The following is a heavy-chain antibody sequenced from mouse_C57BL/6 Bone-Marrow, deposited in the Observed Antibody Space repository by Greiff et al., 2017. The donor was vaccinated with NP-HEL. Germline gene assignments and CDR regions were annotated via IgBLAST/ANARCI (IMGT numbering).Heavy chain of an antibody. J-gene: IGHJ3*01. CDR3: AREEDYGSSSWFAY. CDR2: IYPGGGYT. Sequence: VQLQQSGAELVRPGTSVKMSCKASGYTFTNYWIGWAKQRPGHGLEWIGDIYPGGGYTNYNEKFKGKATLTADKSSSTAYMQFSSLTSEDSAIYYCAREEDYGSSSWFAYWGQGTLVTVSA. V-gene: IGHV1-63*01. D-gene: IGHD1-1*01. CDR1: GYTFTNYW.